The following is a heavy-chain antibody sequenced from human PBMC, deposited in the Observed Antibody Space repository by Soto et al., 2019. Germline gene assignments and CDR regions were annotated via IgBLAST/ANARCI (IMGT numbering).Heavy chain of an antibody. V-gene: IGHV1-18*01. D-gene: IGHD3-9*01. CDR2: ISAYNGNT. J-gene: IGHJ6*02. Sequence: GASVKVSCKASGYTFTSYGISWVRQAPGQGLEWMGWISAYNGNTNYAQKLQGRVTMTTDTSTSTAYMELRSLRSDDTAVYYCARQFPNYYILTGYSYYYYGIDVWGQGTTVTV. CDR3: ARQFPNYYILTGYSYYYYGIDV. CDR1: GYTFTSYG.